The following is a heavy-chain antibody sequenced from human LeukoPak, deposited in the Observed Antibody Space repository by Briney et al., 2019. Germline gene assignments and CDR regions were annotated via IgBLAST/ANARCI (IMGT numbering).Heavy chain of an antibody. Sequence: GRSLRLSCAASGFTFDDYAMHWVRQAPGKGLEWVSGISWNSGTIGYADSVKGRFTISRDNAKNPLYLQMHSLRAEDTAFYFCAKDVTGTGAFDIWGQGTMVTVSS. CDR3: AKDVTGTGAFDI. V-gene: IGHV3-9*01. CDR2: ISWNSGTI. D-gene: IGHD1-7*01. CDR1: GFTFDDYA. J-gene: IGHJ3*02.